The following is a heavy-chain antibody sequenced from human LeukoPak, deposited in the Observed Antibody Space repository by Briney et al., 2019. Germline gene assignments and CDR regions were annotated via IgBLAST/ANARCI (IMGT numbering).Heavy chain of an antibody. CDR2: ISSSSSYI. V-gene: IGHV3-21*01. D-gene: IGHD3-10*01. J-gene: IGHJ5*02. Sequence: GGSLRLSCAASGFTFSSYSMNWVRQAPGKGLEWVSSISSSSSYIYYADSVKGRFTISRDNAKNSLYLQMNSLRAEDTAVYYCARESGITMVRGVFHPWGQGTLVTVSS. CDR1: GFTFSSYS. CDR3: ARESGITMVRGVFHP.